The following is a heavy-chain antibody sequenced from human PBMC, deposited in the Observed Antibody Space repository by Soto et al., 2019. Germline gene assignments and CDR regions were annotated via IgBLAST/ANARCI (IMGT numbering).Heavy chain of an antibody. CDR3: ASSVLTKGYYYYGMDV. CDR2: IYYSGST. Sequence: SETLSLTCTVSGGSISSGGYYWSWIRQHPGKGLEWIGYIYYSGSTYYSPSLKSRVTISVDTSKNQFSLKLSSVTAADTAVYYCASSVLTKGYYYYGMDVWGQGTTVTVSS. V-gene: IGHV4-31*03. D-gene: IGHD2-8*01. CDR1: GGSISSGGYY. J-gene: IGHJ6*02.